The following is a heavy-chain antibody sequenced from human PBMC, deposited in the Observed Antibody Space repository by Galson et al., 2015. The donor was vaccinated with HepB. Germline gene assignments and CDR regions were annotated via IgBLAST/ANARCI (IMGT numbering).Heavy chain of an antibody. V-gene: IGHV4-31*03. CDR2: IYYSGST. CDR3: ARATKLERVGFITMVRGVSSGFDY. Sequence: TLSLTCTVSGGSISSGGYYWSWIRQHPGKGLEWIGYIYYSGSTYYNPSLKSRVTISVDTSKNQFSLKLSSVTAADTAVYYCARATKLERVGFITMVRGVSSGFDYWGQGTLVTVSS. D-gene: IGHD3-10*01. CDR1: GGSISSGGYY. J-gene: IGHJ4*02.